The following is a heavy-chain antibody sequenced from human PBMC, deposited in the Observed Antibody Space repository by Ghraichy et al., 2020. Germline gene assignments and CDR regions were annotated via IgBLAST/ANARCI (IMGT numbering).Heavy chain of an antibody. D-gene: IGHD1-7*01. J-gene: IGHJ4*02. V-gene: IGHV4-30-2*01. CDR3: ARLTGTNDLDY. CDR1: GGSISSGDYS. CDR2: IYPSGST. Sequence: SQTLSLTCAISGGSISSGDYSWSWIRQPPGKGLEWIGYIYPSGSTFYNPSLKSRVIISVDRSKNQFSLKMSSVTAADTAVYYCARLTGTNDLDYWGRGTLVTVSS.